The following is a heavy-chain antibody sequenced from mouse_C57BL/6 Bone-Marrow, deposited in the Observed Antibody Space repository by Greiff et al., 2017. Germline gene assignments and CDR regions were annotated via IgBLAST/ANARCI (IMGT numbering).Heavy chain of an antibody. D-gene: IGHD1-1*01. CDR1: GFNIKDDY. J-gene: IGHJ2*01. CDR3: TILLRFFDY. CDR2: IDPENGDT. Sequence: EVQLQQSGAELVRPGASVKLSCTASGFNIKDDYMHWVKQRPEKGLEWIGWIDPENGDTEYASKFQGKATITADTSSNTAYLQLSSLTSEDTAVYYCTILLRFFDYWGQGTTLTVSS. V-gene: IGHV14-4*01.